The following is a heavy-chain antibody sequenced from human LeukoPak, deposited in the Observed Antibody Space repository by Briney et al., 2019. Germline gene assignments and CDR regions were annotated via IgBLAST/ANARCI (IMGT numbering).Heavy chain of an antibody. Sequence: GTPLRLSCVASGLTFRNYGFHWVRQAPGKGLEWVANINQYGNEKYYVDSVKGRFTISRDNGKNSLYLELNSLRAEDTAVYYCATGTEMDRGVIINGHLDYWGQGTLVTASS. CDR2: INQYGNEK. V-gene: IGHV3-7*01. CDR3: ATGTEMDRGVIINGHLDY. CDR1: GLTFRNYG. J-gene: IGHJ4*02. D-gene: IGHD3-10*01.